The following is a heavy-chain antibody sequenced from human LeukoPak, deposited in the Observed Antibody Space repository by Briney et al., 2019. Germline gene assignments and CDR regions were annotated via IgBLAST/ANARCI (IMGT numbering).Heavy chain of an antibody. Sequence: GGSLRLSCTASKFTFSNYGMHWVRQAPGKGLEWVAVIWYDGSNKYYADSVKGRFTISRDNSKNTLYLQMNSLRAEDTAVYYCARRGYSSGLFDYWGQGTLVTVSS. CDR2: IWYDGSNK. D-gene: IGHD6-19*01. J-gene: IGHJ4*02. CDR3: ARRGYSSGLFDY. V-gene: IGHV3-33*08. CDR1: KFTFSNYG.